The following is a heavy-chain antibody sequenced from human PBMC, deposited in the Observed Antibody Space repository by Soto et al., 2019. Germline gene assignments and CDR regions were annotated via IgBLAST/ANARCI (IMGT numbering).Heavy chain of an antibody. Sequence: ASVKFSCKASGFTFSNYGLNWVRQAPGQGLEWMGWVSANNGHTNYAQNLQGRVSMTTDTSTSTAYMELRGLRFDDTAVYYCARDIESVTAKHFFYYYAMDVWGQGTKVTVSS. D-gene: IGHD2-8*01. CDR2: VSANNGHT. V-gene: IGHV1-18*01. J-gene: IGHJ6*02. CDR3: ARDIESVTAKHFFYYYAMDV. CDR1: GFTFSNYG.